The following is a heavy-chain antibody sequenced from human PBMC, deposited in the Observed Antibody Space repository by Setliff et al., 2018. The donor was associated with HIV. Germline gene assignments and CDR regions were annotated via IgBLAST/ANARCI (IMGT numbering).Heavy chain of an antibody. V-gene: IGHV3-7*01. CDR2: IKQDGSEK. J-gene: IGHJ6*02. CDR1: GFTFSRYW. CDR3: AKVPLFVVVPAALGGMDV. Sequence: GGSLRLSCAASGFTFSRYWMSWVRQAPGKGLEWVANIKQDGSEKYYGDSVQGRFTVSRDNAENSVYLQMNSLRAEDTAVYYCAKVPLFVVVPAALGGMDVWGQGTTVTVSS. D-gene: IGHD2-2*01.